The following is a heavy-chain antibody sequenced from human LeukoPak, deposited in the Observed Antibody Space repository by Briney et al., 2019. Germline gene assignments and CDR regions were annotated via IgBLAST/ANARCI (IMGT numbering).Heavy chain of an antibody. D-gene: IGHD3-22*01. CDR3: ARDPYYDSREELDAFDI. Sequence: ASVKVSCKASGYTLTGYYMHWVRQAPGQRLEWMGWIKPNSGGTNYAQNLQGRVTMTTDTSTSTAYMELRSLRSDDTAVYYCARDPYYDSREELDAFDIWGQGTMVTVSS. V-gene: IGHV1-2*02. CDR2: IKPNSGGT. CDR1: GYTLTGYY. J-gene: IGHJ3*02.